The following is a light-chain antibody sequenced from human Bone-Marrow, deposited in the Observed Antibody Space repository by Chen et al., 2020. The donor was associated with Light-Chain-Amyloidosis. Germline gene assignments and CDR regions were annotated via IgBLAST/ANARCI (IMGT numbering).Light chain of an antibody. Sequence: QSVLTQPPPVSGAPGQRVTIPCTGSSSNIGAGFDVHWYQRLPGTAPKLLISANNTRPSGVPDRFSGSKSGTSASLAITGLQAEDEADYYCQSYDNSLSGSRVFGGGTKLTVL. V-gene: IGLV1-40*01. CDR3: QSYDNSLSGSRV. CDR1: SSNIGAGFD. CDR2: ANN. J-gene: IGLJ2*01.